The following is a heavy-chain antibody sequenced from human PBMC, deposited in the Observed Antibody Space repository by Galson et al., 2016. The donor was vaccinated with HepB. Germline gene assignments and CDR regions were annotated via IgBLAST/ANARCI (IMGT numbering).Heavy chain of an antibody. D-gene: IGHD3-22*01. V-gene: IGHV4-31*03. Sequence: LSLTCTVSGDPISSGGYYWSWIRQHPGKGLEWIGYIYHSGTTYYNPSLKSRVTISVDTSKNQFSLNLSSVTAADTALYYCAREGGYYDSSGHYYSTPFDYWGQGALVTVSS. J-gene: IGHJ4*02. CDR1: GDPISSGGYY. CDR3: AREGGYYDSSGHYYSTPFDY. CDR2: IYHSGTT.